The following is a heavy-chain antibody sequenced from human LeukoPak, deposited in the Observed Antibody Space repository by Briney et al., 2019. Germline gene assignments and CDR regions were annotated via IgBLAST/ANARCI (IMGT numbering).Heavy chain of an antibody. J-gene: IGHJ6*03. D-gene: IGHD3-9*01. Sequence: PGGTLRLSCAASGFAFSSYGMSWVRQAPGKGLEWVSAISSSGGSTYYADSVKGRFTISRDNSKNTLYLQMNSLRAEDTAVYYCAKDFLGYFDWLIVTDYYYYYMDVWGKGTTVTISS. V-gene: IGHV3-23*01. CDR3: AKDFLGYFDWLIVTDYYYYYMDV. CDR2: ISSSGGST. CDR1: GFAFSSYG.